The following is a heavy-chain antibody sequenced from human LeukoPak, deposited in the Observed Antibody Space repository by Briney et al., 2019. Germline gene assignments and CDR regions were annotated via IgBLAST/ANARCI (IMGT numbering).Heavy chain of an antibody. CDR1: GYTFSSYY. J-gene: IGHJ4*02. Sequence: ASVKVSCKASGYTFSSYYMHWVRQAPGQGLEWMGWISAYNGNTNYAQKLQGRVTMTTDTSTSTAYMELRSLRSDDTAVYYCARDDYGGGYCSGGSCYSDYWGQGTLVAVSS. D-gene: IGHD2-15*01. V-gene: IGHV1-18*04. CDR3: ARDDYGGGYCSGGSCYSDY. CDR2: ISAYNGNT.